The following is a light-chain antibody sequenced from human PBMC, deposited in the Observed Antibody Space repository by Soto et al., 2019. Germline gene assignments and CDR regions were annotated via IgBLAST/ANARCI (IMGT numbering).Light chain of an antibody. Sequence: QSVLTQPASVSGSPGQSISISCTGTTSDVGRYNYVSWYQQHPGKAPKLMIYDVSYRPSWVSNRFSGSKSGITASLTISGLQAEDEADDYCNSFTTSSTYVFGTGTKVTVL. V-gene: IGLV2-14*03. CDR1: TSDVGRYNY. CDR3: NSFTTSSTYV. J-gene: IGLJ1*01. CDR2: DVS.